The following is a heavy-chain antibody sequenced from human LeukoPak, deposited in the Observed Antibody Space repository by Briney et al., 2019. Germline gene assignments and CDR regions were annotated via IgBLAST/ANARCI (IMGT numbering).Heavy chain of an antibody. V-gene: IGHV3-48*03. D-gene: IGHD1-14*01. CDR1: GFTFSTYE. CDR3: ARDLTGTNVFDI. CDR2: ISRSGRTT. Sequence: GGSLRLSCAASGFTFSTYEINWVRQAPGQGLEWVSYISRSGRTTYYADSVKDRFTISRDNAKNSVFLQMTRLRADDTAIYYCARDLTGTNVFDIWGQGTVVTVSS. J-gene: IGHJ3*02.